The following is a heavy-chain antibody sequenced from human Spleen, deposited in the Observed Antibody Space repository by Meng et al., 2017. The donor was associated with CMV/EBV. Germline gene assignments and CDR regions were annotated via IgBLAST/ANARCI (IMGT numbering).Heavy chain of an antibody. D-gene: IGHD1-1*01. Sequence: ASVKVSCKASGYTFTDFYIHWVRQAPGHGLEWMGWINPNSGDANFAQKFQGRVTMTRDTSISTAYMEVSRLRSDDTAVYYCARQKGSIRTNYFDSWGQGTLVTVSS. CDR3: ARQKGSIRTNYFDS. CDR2: INPNSGDA. V-gene: IGHV1-2*02. CDR1: GYTFTDFY. J-gene: IGHJ5*01.